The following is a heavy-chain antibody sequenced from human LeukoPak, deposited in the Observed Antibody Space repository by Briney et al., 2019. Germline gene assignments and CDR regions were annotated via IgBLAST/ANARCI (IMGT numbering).Heavy chain of an antibody. Sequence: GRSLRLSCAAAGFTFSSYGMSCVRQAPGKGLEWVAYIKQDGSEKYYVDSVKGRFTSSRDNAKNSLYLQVNSLRAEDTAVYYCARVAAAGIYYYYYMDVWGKGTTVTVSS. D-gene: IGHD6-13*01. CDR3: ARVAAAGIYYYYYMDV. J-gene: IGHJ6*03. V-gene: IGHV3-7*01. CDR1: GFTFSSYG. CDR2: IKQDGSEK.